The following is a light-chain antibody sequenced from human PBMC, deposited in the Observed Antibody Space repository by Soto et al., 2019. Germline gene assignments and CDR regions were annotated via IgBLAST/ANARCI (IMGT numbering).Light chain of an antibody. V-gene: IGKV3-11*01. Sequence: EIVLTQSPGTVSLSQGEEATLSCRASQSVSSYLAWYQQRPGQAPRLLIYDASNRATGIPARFSGSGSGTDFTLTISCLHPEDFATYYCQQSYSLPHAFCQGAKVDIK. CDR3: QQSYSLPHA. CDR2: DAS. J-gene: IGKJ1*01. CDR1: QSVSSY.